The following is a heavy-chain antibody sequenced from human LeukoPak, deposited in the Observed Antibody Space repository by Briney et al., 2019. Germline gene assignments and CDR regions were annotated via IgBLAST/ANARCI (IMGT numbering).Heavy chain of an antibody. D-gene: IGHD3-10*01. V-gene: IGHV3-64*02. CDR1: GFTFSTYR. CDR3: AIQVRGVVY. J-gene: IGHJ4*02. CDR2: ISSDGGST. Sequence: GGSLRLSCAASGFTFSTYRMHWVRQAPGKGLEYLSGISSDGGSTYYADSVKGRFTISRDNSKNTLYLQMGSLRAEDMAVYYCAIQVRGVVYWGQGTLVTVSS.